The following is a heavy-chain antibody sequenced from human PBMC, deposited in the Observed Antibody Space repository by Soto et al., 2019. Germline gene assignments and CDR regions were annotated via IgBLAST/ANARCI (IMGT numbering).Heavy chain of an antibody. D-gene: IGHD2-15*01. CDR1: GGSFSGYY. V-gene: IGHV4-34*01. J-gene: IGHJ6*03. CDR3: ARGRGYCSGGSCYQRYYYYYYYMDV. CDR2: INHSGST. Sequence: SETLSLTCAVYGGSFSGYYWSWIRQPPGKGLEWIGEINHSGSTNYNPSLKSRVTISVDTSKNQFSLKLSSVTAADTAVYYCARGRGYCSGGSCYQRYYYYYYYMDVWGKGTTVTVSS.